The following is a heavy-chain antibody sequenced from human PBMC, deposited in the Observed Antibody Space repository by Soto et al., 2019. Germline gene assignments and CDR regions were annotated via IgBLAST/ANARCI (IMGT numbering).Heavy chain of an antibody. CDR3: ARAPLSLPHYYNYGMDV. Sequence: PWGSLSLSCAASGFTFSSYDMHWVRQATGKGLEWVSAIGTAGDPYYPGSVKGRFTISRENAKNSLYLKMNSLRAGDTAVYYCARAPLSLPHYYNYGMDVWGQGTMVTVSS. CDR2: IGTAGDP. V-gene: IGHV3-13*05. J-gene: IGHJ6*02. CDR1: GFTFSSYD.